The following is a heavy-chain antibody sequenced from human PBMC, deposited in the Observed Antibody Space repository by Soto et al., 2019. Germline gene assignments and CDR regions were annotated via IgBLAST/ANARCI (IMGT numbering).Heavy chain of an antibody. CDR3: VACDYGHRFFHS. V-gene: IGHV4-59*08. CDR1: AGSISSYY. D-gene: IGHD4-17*01. Sequence: QVQLQESGPGLVKPSETLSLTCTVSAGSISSYYWSWIRQPPGKEPEWIGYIYSSGNTKYNPSLESRLTISVDTSQNQFFLKLNAVTAADTAVYYCVACDYGHRFFHSWGQGTLVTVSS. CDR2: IYSSGNT. J-gene: IGHJ4*02.